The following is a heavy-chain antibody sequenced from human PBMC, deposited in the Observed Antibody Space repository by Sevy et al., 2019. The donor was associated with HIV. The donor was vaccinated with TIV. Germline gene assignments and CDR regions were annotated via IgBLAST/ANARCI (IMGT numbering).Heavy chain of an antibody. Sequence: GGSLRLSCTASGFSFSSYEMNWVRQAPGKGLEWVSYITNSGSTIYYSDSVKGRFTISRDNAKNSLYLQMNSLRGEDTAVYYCARDLPPSATTVAHFDYWGRGTLVTVSS. D-gene: IGHD4-17*01. CDR1: GFSFSSYE. J-gene: IGHJ4*02. V-gene: IGHV3-48*03. CDR2: ITNSGSTI. CDR3: ARDLPPSATTVAHFDY.